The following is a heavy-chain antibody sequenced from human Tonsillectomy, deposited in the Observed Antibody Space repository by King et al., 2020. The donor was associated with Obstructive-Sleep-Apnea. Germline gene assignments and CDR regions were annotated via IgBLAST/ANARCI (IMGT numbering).Heavy chain of an antibody. D-gene: IGHD3-22*01. CDR2: IIPIFGTA. CDR3: ATTYYYDSSGYYWEYYYGMDV. CDR1: GGTFRNYA. J-gene: IGHJ6*02. V-gene: IGHV1-69*01. Sequence: VKLVESGAEVKKPGSSVKVSCKASGGTFRNYAINWVRQAPGQGLDWMGGIIPIFGTANYAQKFQGRVTVTADESTSTAYMELSSLRSDDTAVFYCATTYYYDSSGYYWEYYYGMDVWGQGTTVTVSS.